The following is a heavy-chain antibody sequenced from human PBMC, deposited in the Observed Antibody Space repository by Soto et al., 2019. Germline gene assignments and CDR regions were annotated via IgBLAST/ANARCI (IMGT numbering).Heavy chain of an antibody. CDR2: INAGNGNT. Sequence: QVQLVQSGAEVKKPGASVKVSCKASGYTFTSYAMHWVRQAPGQRLEWMGWINAGNGNTKYSQKFQCRVTITRDTAASTAYMELSSLRSEDTAVYYCARDLILGPHDILTGRTAYNWFDPWGQGTLVTVSS. D-gene: IGHD3-9*01. CDR1: GYTFTSYA. CDR3: ARDLILGPHDILTGRTAYNWFDP. J-gene: IGHJ5*02. V-gene: IGHV1-3*01.